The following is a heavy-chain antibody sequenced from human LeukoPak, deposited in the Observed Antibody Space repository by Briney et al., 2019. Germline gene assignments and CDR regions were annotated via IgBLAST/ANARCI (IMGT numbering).Heavy chain of an antibody. J-gene: IGHJ4*02. CDR1: GFTFSSYA. V-gene: IGHV3-33*08. Sequence: GGSLRLSCAASGFTFSSYAMHWVRQAPGKGLEWVAVIWYDGSNKYYADSVKGRFTISRDNSKNTLYLQMNSLRAEDTAVYYCARDGGGNETFDYWGQGTLVTVSS. CDR3: ARDGGGNETFDY. CDR2: IWYDGSNK. D-gene: IGHD4-23*01.